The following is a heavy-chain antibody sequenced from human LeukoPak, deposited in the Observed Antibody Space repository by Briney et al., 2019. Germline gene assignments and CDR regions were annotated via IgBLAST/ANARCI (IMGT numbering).Heavy chain of an antibody. D-gene: IGHD2-15*01. CDR3: ARDCGGGRCYGAFDI. J-gene: IGHJ3*02. Sequence: ASVKVSCKASGGTFGRYAITWVRQAPGQRLEWMGGVGPIYGTSDYAQRFQGRVTISADESTSTAFLEVRSLRSEDTAVYYCARDCGGGRCYGAFDIWGQGTLVIVSS. CDR2: VGPIYGTS. V-gene: IGHV1-69*13. CDR1: GGTFGRYA.